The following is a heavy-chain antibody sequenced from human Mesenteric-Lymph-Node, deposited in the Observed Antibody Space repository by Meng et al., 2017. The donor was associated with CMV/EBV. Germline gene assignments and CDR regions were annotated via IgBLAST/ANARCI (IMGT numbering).Heavy chain of an antibody. J-gene: IGHJ6*02. Sequence: SVKVSCKASGGTFSSYAISWVRQAPGQGLEWMGGIIPVVGTAHYAQKFQGKVTITTDESTSTAYMEVSSLRSEDTAVYYCARSSTSWQDGMDVWGQGTTVTVSS. D-gene: IGHD2-2*01. V-gene: IGHV1-69*05. CDR3: ARSSTSWQDGMDV. CDR1: GGTFSSYA. CDR2: IIPVVGTA.